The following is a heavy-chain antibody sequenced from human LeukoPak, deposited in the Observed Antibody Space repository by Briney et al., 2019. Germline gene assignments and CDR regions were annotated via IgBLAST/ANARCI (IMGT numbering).Heavy chain of an antibody. CDR3: MIDYFDWASSRSGNYF. Sequence: GASVKVPCKVSGYRLSAVSMHWVRQAPGKGLEWMGGFEPEDGATIYAERFQGRITMTEDTSTDTAYMDLSRLTSEDTAVYYCMIDYFDWASSRSGNYFWGQGTLVTVSS. J-gene: IGHJ4*02. CDR2: FEPEDGAT. CDR1: GYRLSAVS. V-gene: IGHV1-24*01. D-gene: IGHD3-3*01.